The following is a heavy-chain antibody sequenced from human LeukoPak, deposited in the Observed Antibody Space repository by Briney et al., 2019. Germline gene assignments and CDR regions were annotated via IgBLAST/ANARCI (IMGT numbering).Heavy chain of an antibody. CDR3: ARDGPAYYGEDY. J-gene: IGHJ4*02. CDR2: VYHSGST. Sequence: SETLSLTCAVSGGSISSSNWWSWVRQPPGKGLEWIGEVYHSGSTNYNPSLKSRVTISVDKSKNQFSLKLSSVTAADTAVYYCARDGPAYYGEDYWGQGTLVTVSS. D-gene: IGHD2-21*01. CDR1: GGSISSSNW. V-gene: IGHV4-4*02.